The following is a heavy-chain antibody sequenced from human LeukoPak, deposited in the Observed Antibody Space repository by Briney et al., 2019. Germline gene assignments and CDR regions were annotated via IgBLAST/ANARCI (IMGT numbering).Heavy chain of an antibody. D-gene: IGHD3-10*01. CDR1: GYSFIRYH. Sequence: ASVKVSCKASGYSFIRYHIHWVRQAPGQGLEWMGVLKLYDGSVSHAQKFQGRVTMTSDTSTSTVYMELSSLRSEDTAVYFCARGPGASTGAFDIWGQGTMVTFSS. CDR2: LKLYDGSV. J-gene: IGHJ3*02. V-gene: IGHV1-46*01. CDR3: ARGPGASTGAFDI.